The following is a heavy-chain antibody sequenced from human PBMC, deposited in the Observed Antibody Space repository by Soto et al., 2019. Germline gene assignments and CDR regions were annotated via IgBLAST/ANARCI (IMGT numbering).Heavy chain of an antibody. V-gene: IGHV3-30*18. CDR2: ISYDGSNK. D-gene: IGHD6-6*01. CDR3: AKDTLGSSGYYFDY. CDR1: GFTFSSYG. Sequence: QVQLVESGGGVVQPGRSLRLSCAASGFTFSSYGMHWVRQAPGKGLEWVAVISYDGSNKYYADSVKGRFTISRDNSKNTLYLQMNSLRAEDTAVYYCAKDTLGSSGYYFDYWGQGTLVTVSS. J-gene: IGHJ4*02.